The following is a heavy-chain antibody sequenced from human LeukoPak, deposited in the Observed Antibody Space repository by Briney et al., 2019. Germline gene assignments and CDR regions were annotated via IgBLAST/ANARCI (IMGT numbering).Heavy chain of an antibody. Sequence: GGSLRLSCAASGFTVSCTHMSWVRQAPGKGLEWVSAMYTGGTTYYADSVKGRFTISRDNSRNTLFLHMSSRRADDTAVYYCAKDEATSGGGLASWGQGTLVTVSS. J-gene: IGHJ4*02. D-gene: IGHD3-16*01. CDR3: AKDEATSGGGLAS. CDR1: GFTVSCTH. CDR2: MYTGGTT. V-gene: IGHV3-53*01.